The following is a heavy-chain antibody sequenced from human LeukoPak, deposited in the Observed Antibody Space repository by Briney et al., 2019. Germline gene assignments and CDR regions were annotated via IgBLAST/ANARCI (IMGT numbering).Heavy chain of an antibody. V-gene: IGHV3-74*01. D-gene: IGHD2-2*01. CDR3: ARATASRHAYVDY. CDR1: GFTLSSYW. J-gene: IGHJ4*02. Sequence: SGGSLRLSCAASGFTLSSYWMHWFRQAPGERLVWVSRINSDGSIRSYADSVEGRFTISRDNTENTLYLQLNSLRVEDTAVYFCARATASRHAYVDYWGQGTMVTVSS. CDR2: INSDGSIR.